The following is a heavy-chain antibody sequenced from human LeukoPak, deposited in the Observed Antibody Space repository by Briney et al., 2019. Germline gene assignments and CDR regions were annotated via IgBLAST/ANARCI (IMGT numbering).Heavy chain of an antibody. CDR2: ISSSSSYI. D-gene: IGHD3-10*01. J-gene: IGHJ4*02. V-gene: IGHV3-21*01. CDR1: GFTFSSYS. Sequence: GGSLRLSCAASGFTFSSYSMNWVRQAPGKGLEWVSSISSSSSYIYYADSVKGRFTISRDNAKNSLYLQMNSLRAEDTAVYYCARDLWFGEFDLFDYWGQGTLVTVSP. CDR3: ARDLWFGEFDLFDY.